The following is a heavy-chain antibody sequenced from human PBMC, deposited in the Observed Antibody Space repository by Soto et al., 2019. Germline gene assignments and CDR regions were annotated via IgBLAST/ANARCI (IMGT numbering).Heavy chain of an antibody. Sequence: QVQLQQWGAGLLKPSETLSLTCAVYGGSFSGYYWSWIRQPPGQGLEWIGEINHSGSTNYNPSLKRRVTISVDTSKNQFSLKLSSVTAADTAVYYCARYCSSTSCYSRLSGFDPWGQGTLVTVSS. CDR2: INHSGST. CDR1: GGSFSGYY. V-gene: IGHV4-34*01. D-gene: IGHD2-2*01. J-gene: IGHJ5*02. CDR3: ARYCSSTSCYSRLSGFDP.